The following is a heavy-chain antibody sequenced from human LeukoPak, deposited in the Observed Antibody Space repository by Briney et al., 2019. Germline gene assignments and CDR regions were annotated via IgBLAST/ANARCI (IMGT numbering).Heavy chain of an antibody. Sequence: ASVKVSCKASGYTFTGYYMRLVRQAPGQGLEWMGWINPNSGDTNYAQKFQGRVTVTRDTSISTAYMELSRLRSDDTAVYYCARVGSSGWYVHPTLDYWGQGTLVTVSS. D-gene: IGHD6-19*01. CDR3: ARVGSSGWYVHPTLDY. V-gene: IGHV1-2*02. CDR1: GYTFTGYY. J-gene: IGHJ4*02. CDR2: INPNSGDT.